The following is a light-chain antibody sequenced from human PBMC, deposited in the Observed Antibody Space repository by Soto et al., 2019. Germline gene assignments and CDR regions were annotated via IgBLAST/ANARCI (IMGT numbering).Light chain of an antibody. Sequence: DIQMTQSPSSLSATVGDRVTITCRASQSISSYLNWYQQKPGKAPKLLIYAASSLQSGVPSRFSGSGSGTDFTLTFISLKPEDFATYYCQQSYSTPQTFGQGTRLEIK. J-gene: IGKJ5*01. CDR3: QQSYSTPQT. V-gene: IGKV1-39*01. CDR2: AAS. CDR1: QSISSY.